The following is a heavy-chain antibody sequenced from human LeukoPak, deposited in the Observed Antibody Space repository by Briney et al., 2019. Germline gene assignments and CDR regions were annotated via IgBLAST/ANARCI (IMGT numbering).Heavy chain of an antibody. J-gene: IGHJ4*02. V-gene: IGHV3-23*01. CDR2: ISGSSATT. CDR1: GFTFSSYA. Sequence: GGPLRLSCAASGFTFSSYAMRWARQAPGKGLECVSAISGSSATTYYADSVKGRFTISRDNSNNTLYLQMNSLRAEDTAVYYCAKAVSSGDYDSTGYSFDYWGQGTLVTVSS. D-gene: IGHD3-22*01. CDR3: AKAVSSGDYDSTGYSFDY.